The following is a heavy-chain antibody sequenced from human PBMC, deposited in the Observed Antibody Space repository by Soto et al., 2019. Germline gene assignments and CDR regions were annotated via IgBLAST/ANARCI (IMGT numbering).Heavy chain of an antibody. CDR3: ARDAPPANY. CDR2: ISAYNGNT. CDR1: GYTFTSYA. Sequence: ASVKVSCKASGYTFTSYAISWVRQAPGQGLEWMGWISAYNGNTNYAQKLQGRVTMTTDTSTSTAYTELRGLRSDDTAVYYCARDAPPANYWGQGTLVTVSS. J-gene: IGHJ4*02. V-gene: IGHV1-18*01.